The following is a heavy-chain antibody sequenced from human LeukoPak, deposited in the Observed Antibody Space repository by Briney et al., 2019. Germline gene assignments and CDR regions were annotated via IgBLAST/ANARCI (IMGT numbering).Heavy chain of an antibody. CDR1: GYTSTSYD. Sequence: ASVKVSCKASGYTSTSYDINWVRQATRQGLEWMGWMNPNSGNTGYAQKFQGRVTMTRNTSISTAYMELSSLRSEDTAVYYCARGQDTTELLYYYGMDVWGQGTTVTVSS. V-gene: IGHV1-8*01. J-gene: IGHJ6*02. CDR2: MNPNSGNT. D-gene: IGHD1-1*01. CDR3: ARGQDTTELLYYYGMDV.